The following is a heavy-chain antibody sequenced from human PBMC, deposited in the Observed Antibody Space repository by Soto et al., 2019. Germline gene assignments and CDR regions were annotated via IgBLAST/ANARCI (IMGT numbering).Heavy chain of an antibody. CDR1: GGSFSDFA. V-gene: IGHV1-69*06. D-gene: IGHD3-22*01. CDR2: IIPMFGTA. Sequence: QVQLAQSGAEVRKPGSSVKVSCGASGGSFSDFAFSWVRQAPGQGLEWMGGIIPMFGTANYAQKFQGRVTITADTSANTVYLELSSLRSEDTAVYYCASTKYDSSAYYYWYLGLWGRGTLVTVSS. CDR3: ASTKYDSSAYYYWYLGL. J-gene: IGHJ2*01.